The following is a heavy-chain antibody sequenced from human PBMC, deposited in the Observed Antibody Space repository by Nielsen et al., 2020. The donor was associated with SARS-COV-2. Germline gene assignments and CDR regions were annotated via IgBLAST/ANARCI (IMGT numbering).Heavy chain of an antibody. V-gene: IGHV3-9*01. CDR1: GFTFDDYA. CDR2: ISWNSGSI. J-gene: IGHJ4*02. CDR3: AKELRPNDY. Sequence: SLKISCAASGFTFDDYAMHWVRQAPGKGLEWVSGISWNSGSIAYADSVEGRFTISRDNAKSSLYLQMNSLRAEDTAVYYCAKELRPNDYWGQGTLVSVSS. D-gene: IGHD4-17*01.